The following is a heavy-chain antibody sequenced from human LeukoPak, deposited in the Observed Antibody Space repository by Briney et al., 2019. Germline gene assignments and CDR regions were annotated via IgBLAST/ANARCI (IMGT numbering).Heavy chain of an antibody. CDR1: GFTFSSYG. CDR2: VDGDGSTT. Sequence: PGGSLRLSCAASGFTFSSYGMHWVRQAPGKGLVWVSRVDGDGSTTTYADSVKGRFTISRDNAKNTLYLQMNSLRAEDTAVYYCARPQHGDLYAFDIWGQGTMVTVSS. V-gene: IGHV3-74*01. J-gene: IGHJ3*02. CDR3: ARPQHGDLYAFDI. D-gene: IGHD4-17*01.